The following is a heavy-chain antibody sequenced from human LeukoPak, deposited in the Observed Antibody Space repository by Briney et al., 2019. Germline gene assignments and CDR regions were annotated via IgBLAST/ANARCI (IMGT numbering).Heavy chain of an antibody. J-gene: IGHJ4*02. D-gene: IGHD6-13*01. CDR2: INPNSGGT. CDR3: ARTRGSNWYFGFDF. Sequence: ASVKVSCKASVYTFTGYYMHWVRQAPGQGLEWMGWINPNSGGTDFAQKFQGRVTMSRDTSINTAYTELSSLRSDDTAVYYCARTRGSNWYFGFDFWGQGTLVTVSS. V-gene: IGHV1-2*02. CDR1: VYTFTGYY.